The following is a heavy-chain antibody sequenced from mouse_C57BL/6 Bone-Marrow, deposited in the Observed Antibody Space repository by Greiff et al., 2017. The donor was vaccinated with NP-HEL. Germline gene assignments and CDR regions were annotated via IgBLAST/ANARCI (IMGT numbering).Heavy chain of an antibody. CDR1: GYTFTSYW. D-gene: IGHD2-3*01. CDR3: AGEGGSYDGYARAMGY. J-gene: IGHJ4*01. CDR2: INPSNGGT. V-gene: IGHV1-53*01. Sequence: QVQLQQPGTELVKPGASVKLSCKASGYTFTSYWMHWVKQRPGQGLEWIGNINPSNGGTNYNEKFKSKATLTVDKSSSTAYMQLSSLTSEDSAVYYCAGEGGSYDGYARAMGYWGQGTTVTVSS.